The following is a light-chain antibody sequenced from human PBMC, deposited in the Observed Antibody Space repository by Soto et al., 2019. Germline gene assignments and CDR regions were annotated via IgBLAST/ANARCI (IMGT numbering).Light chain of an antibody. Sequence: DLQMTQSPSTLSASVGDRVTITCRASQSISSWLAWYQQKPGKAPKLLIYDASSLESGVPSRFSGSGSGTEFPLTISSLQPDDFATYYCQQYNSYSVTFGQGTKVEIK. J-gene: IGKJ1*01. V-gene: IGKV1-5*01. CDR1: QSISSW. CDR2: DAS. CDR3: QQYNSYSVT.